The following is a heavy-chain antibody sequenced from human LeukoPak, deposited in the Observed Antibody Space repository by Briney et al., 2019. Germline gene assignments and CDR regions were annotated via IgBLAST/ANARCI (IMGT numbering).Heavy chain of an antibody. CDR3: ASTLVGAPSFDY. Sequence: ASVKVSCKASRYTFTSYYMHWVRQAPGQGLEWMGIINPSGGSTSYAQKFQGRVTMTRDMSTSTVYMELSSLRSEDTAVYYCASTLVGAPSFDYWGQGTLVTVSS. CDR2: INPSGGST. V-gene: IGHV1-46*01. CDR1: RYTFTSYY. D-gene: IGHD1-26*01. J-gene: IGHJ4*02.